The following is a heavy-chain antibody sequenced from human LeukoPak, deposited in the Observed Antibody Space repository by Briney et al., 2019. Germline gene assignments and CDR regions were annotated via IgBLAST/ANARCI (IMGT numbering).Heavy chain of an antibody. Sequence: PGGSVRLSCTASGFSFSIAWMSWVRQAPGKGLEWVGRIKSNTDGGTTDYAAPAKGRFTISRDDSKDTLYLQMNSLKTEDTAIYYCTSDRLSRRSSWYYFHYWGQGTLVTVSS. D-gene: IGHD6-13*01. CDR2: IKSNTDGGTT. CDR3: TSDRLSRRSSWYYFHY. CDR1: GFSFSIAW. V-gene: IGHV3-15*01. J-gene: IGHJ4*02.